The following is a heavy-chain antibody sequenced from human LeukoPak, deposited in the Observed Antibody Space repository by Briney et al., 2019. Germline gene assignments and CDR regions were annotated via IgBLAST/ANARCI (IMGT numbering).Heavy chain of an antibody. Sequence: SETLSLTCTVSGGSISSYYWTWIRQPPGKGLGWIGYIYYSGSTNYNPSLKSRVTISVDTSKNQFSLKLSSVMAADTAVYYCARLSSGYSSGWYINYWGQGTLVTVSS. CDR1: GGSISSYY. V-gene: IGHV4-59*01. D-gene: IGHD6-19*01. CDR3: ARLSSGYSSGWYINY. CDR2: IYYSGST. J-gene: IGHJ4*02.